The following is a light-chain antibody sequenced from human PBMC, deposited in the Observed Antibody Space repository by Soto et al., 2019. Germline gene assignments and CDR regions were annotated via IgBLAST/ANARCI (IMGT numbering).Light chain of an antibody. CDR2: GAS. CDR3: QQYDDWPLT. V-gene: IGKV3-15*01. Sequence: EIVMTQSPDTLSVSPGEGATLSCRASHSVGTNLAWYQQKPGQAPRLVISGASTRAPGVPARFSGSGSATDFALSISGLQSEDFAVYYCQQYDDWPLTFGGGTRVEIK. CDR1: HSVGTN. J-gene: IGKJ4*01.